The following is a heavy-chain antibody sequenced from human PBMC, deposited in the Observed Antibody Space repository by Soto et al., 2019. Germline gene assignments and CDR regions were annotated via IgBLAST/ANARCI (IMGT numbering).Heavy chain of an antibody. D-gene: IGHD4-17*01. CDR2: IYYSGST. CDR1: GGSISSYY. Sequence: SETLSLTCTVSGGSISSYYWSWIRQPPGKGLEWIGYIYYSGSTNYNPSLKSRVTISVDTSKNQFSLKLSSVTAADTAVYYCARQYDYGDYHFDYWGQGTLVTVSS. CDR3: ARQYDYGDYHFDY. J-gene: IGHJ4*02. V-gene: IGHV4-59*08.